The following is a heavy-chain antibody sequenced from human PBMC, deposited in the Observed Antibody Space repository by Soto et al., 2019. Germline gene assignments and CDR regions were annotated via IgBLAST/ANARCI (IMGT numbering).Heavy chain of an antibody. CDR1: GFTFSSYA. Sequence: QVQLVESGGGVVQPGRSLRLSCAASGFTFSSYAMHWVRQAPGKGLEWVAVISYDGSNKYYADSVKGRFTISRDNSKNTLYLQMNSLRAEDTAVYYCAREGSGYYFDYWGQGTLVTVSS. D-gene: IGHD3-22*01. V-gene: IGHV3-30-3*01. CDR2: ISYDGSNK. CDR3: AREGSGYYFDY. J-gene: IGHJ4*02.